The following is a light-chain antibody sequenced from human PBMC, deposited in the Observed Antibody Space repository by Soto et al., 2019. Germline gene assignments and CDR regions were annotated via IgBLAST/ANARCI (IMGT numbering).Light chain of an antibody. J-gene: IGKJ1*01. CDR3: QQYNSYSWT. CDR2: KAS. V-gene: IGKV1-5*03. Sequence: DIQMTQSPSTLSASVGDRVTITCRASQSISSWLAWYQQKPGKAPKLLIYKASSLESGVPSRFSGRGSGTEFTLPISSLQPDDFATYYCQQYNSYSWTFGQGTKVEIK. CDR1: QSISSW.